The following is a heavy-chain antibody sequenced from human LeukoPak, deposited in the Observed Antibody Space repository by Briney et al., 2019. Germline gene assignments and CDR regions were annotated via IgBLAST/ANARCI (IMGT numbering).Heavy chain of an antibody. D-gene: IGHD3-22*01. J-gene: IGHJ1*01. CDR2: MNPNSGNT. CDR3: AESRGYYFHHFQH. Sequence: ASVKVSYEASGYTFTSYDSSWVRQAPGQGLEWMGWMNPNSGNTGYAQTSRGRVTMTRNTSIRPAYMELSSLRSEATAVHHCAESRGYYFHHFQHWGQGTLVTASS. V-gene: IGHV1-8*01. CDR1: GYTFTSYD.